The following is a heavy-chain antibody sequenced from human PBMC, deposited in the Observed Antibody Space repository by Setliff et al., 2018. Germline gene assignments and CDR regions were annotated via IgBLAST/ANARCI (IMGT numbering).Heavy chain of an antibody. J-gene: IGHJ4*02. CDR1: GYTFTGHS. D-gene: IGHD3-22*01. CDR3: ARVGVPSGYWYYLDY. CDR2: ITPNSGGT. Sequence: GASVKVSCKASGYTFTGHSIHWVRQAPGQGLEWMGWITPNSGGTDYAQKFKGRVTMTRDTSITTVHMELRRLTSDDTAIYYCARVGVPSGYWYYLDYWGQGTQVTVSS. V-gene: IGHV1-2*02.